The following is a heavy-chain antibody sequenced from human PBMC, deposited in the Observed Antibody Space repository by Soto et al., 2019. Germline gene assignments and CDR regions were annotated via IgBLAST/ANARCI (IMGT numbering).Heavy chain of an antibody. Sequence: QVQLQESGPGLVKPSETLSLTCTVSGGSISGYYWSWIRQPPGKRLEWIGYIDYYGSTNYNPSLKSRVTISVDTSKKQFSLNLGSVTAADTVIYYCARYFDWPSGFAIWGQGTMVTVSS. J-gene: IGHJ3*02. V-gene: IGHV4-59*01. CDR2: IDYYGST. CDR1: GGSISGYY. D-gene: IGHD3-9*01. CDR3: ARYFDWPSGFAI.